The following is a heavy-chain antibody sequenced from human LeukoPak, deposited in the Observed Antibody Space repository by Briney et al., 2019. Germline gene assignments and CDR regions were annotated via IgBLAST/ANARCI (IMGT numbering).Heavy chain of an antibody. Sequence: SQTLSLTYTVSGGYISSGSYYWSWIRQPAGKGLEWIGRIYTSGSTNYNPSLKSRVTISVDTSKNQFSLKLSSVTAADTAVYYCARGQGSSYHYYYYYMDVWGKGTTVTVSS. CDR2: IYTSGST. V-gene: IGHV4-61*02. CDR1: GGYISSGSYY. D-gene: IGHD6-6*01. CDR3: ARGQGSSYHYYYYYMDV. J-gene: IGHJ6*03.